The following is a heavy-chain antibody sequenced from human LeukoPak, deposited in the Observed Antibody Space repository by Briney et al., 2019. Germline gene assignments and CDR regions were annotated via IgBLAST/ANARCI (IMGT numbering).Heavy chain of an antibody. V-gene: IGHV4-34*01. CDR3: TRGSIAYYYMDV. Sequence: PSETLSLTCAVYGGSFIGFHWNWIRQPPGKGLEWIGDINHSGSTNYNPSLKSRVTISVDTSKNQFSLKLSSVTAADTAVYYCTRGSIAYYYMDVWGKGTTVTISS. D-gene: IGHD3-22*01. CDR2: INHSGST. CDR1: GGSFIGFH. J-gene: IGHJ6*03.